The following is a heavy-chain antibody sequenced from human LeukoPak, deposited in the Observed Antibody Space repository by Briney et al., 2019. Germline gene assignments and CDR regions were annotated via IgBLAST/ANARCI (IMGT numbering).Heavy chain of an antibody. Sequence: PGGSLRLSCAASGFTFSSYAMSWVRQAPGKGLEWVPAISGSGGSTYYADSVKGRFTISRDNSKNTLYLQMNSLRAEDTAVYYCAKDRDSSSSYFDYWGQGTLVTVSS. CDR3: AKDRDSSSSYFDY. D-gene: IGHD6-6*01. V-gene: IGHV3-23*01. CDR1: GFTFSSYA. J-gene: IGHJ4*02. CDR2: ISGSGGST.